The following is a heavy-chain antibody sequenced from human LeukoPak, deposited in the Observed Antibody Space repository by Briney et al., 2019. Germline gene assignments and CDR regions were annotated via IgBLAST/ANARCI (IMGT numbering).Heavy chain of an antibody. J-gene: IGHJ4*02. D-gene: IGHD3-22*01. CDR1: GFTFSSYA. V-gene: IGHV3-23*01. CDR2: ISGSGGST. CDR3: AKDLSSLVGPYYYDSSGYYPY. Sequence: PGGSLRLSFAASGFTFSSYAMSWVRQAPGKGLEWVSAISGSGGSTYYADSVKGRFTISRDNSKNTLYLQMNSLRAEDTAVYYCAKDLSSLVGPYYYDSSGYYPYWGQGTLVTVSS.